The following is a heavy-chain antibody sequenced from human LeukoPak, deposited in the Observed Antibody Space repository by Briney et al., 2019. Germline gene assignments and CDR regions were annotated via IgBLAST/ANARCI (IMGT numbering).Heavy chain of an antibody. D-gene: IGHD3-9*01. CDR3: AREYNPHDVLRYFDWYPLGY. V-gene: IGHV1-46*01. Sequence: ASVKVSCKASGYTFTSYYMHWVRQAPGQGLEWMGIINPSGGSTSYAQKFQGRVTMTRDTSTSTVYMELSSLRSEDTAVYYCAREYNPHDVLRYFDWYPLGYWGQGTLVTVSS. CDR1: GYTFTSYY. CDR2: INPSGGST. J-gene: IGHJ4*02.